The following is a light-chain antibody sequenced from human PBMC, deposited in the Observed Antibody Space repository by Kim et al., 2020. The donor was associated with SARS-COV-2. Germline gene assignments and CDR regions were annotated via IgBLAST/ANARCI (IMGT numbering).Light chain of an antibody. Sequence: EIVLTQSPGTLSLSPGERATLSCRASHSVTSNNLAWYQQKPGQAPRLLIYGASSRATGIPDRFSGSGSGTDFTLTISSLEPEDFVVYYCQQYGSSPRTFGGGTKVDIK. CDR2: GAS. CDR3: QQYGSSPRT. V-gene: IGKV3-20*01. CDR1: HSVTSNN. J-gene: IGKJ4*01.